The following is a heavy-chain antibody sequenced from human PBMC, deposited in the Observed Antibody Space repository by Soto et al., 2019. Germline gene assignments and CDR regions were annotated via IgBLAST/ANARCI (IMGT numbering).Heavy chain of an antibody. D-gene: IGHD5-12*01. J-gene: IGHJ4*02. CDR2: IIPILGIA. Sequence: QVQLVQSGAEVKKPGSSVKVSCKASGGTFSSYTISWVRQAPGQGLEWMGRIIPILGIANYAQKFQGRVTITADKSTSTAYMELSSLRSEDTAVYYCARRVRDGYNYVADYWGQGTLVTVSS. V-gene: IGHV1-69*02. CDR3: ARRVRDGYNYVADY. CDR1: GGTFSSYT.